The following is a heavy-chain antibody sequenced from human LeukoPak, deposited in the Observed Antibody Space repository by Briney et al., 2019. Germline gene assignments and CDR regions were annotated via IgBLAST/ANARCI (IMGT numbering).Heavy chain of an antibody. D-gene: IGHD3-22*01. J-gene: IGHJ3*02. CDR1: GYSISSGYY. Sequence: SETLSLVCSVSGYSISSGYYWTWIRQPPGKGLEWIGNMYHSGGTNYNPSLESRVTISVDKSKNQFSLKLSSVTAADTAVYYCARGSGITMIVVVIGDAFDIWGQGTMVTVSS. CDR3: ARGSGITMIVVVIGDAFDI. V-gene: IGHV4-38-2*02. CDR2: MYHSGGT.